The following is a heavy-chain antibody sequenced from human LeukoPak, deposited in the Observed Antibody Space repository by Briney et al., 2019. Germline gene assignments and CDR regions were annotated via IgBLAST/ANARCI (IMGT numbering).Heavy chain of an antibody. CDR2: IWYDGSNK. V-gene: IGHV3-33*01. J-gene: IGHJ4*02. D-gene: IGHD3-16*01. CDR1: GFTFSSYG. Sequence: GGSLRLSCAASGFTFSSYGMHWVRQAPDKGLEWVAVIWYDGSNKYYADSVKGRFTISRDNSKNTLYLQMNSLRAEDTAVYYCARDLMITFGGVTPDYWGQGTLVTVSS. CDR3: ARDLMITFGGVTPDY.